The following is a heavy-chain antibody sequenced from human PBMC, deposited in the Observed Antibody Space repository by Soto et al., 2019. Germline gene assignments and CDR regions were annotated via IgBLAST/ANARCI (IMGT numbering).Heavy chain of an antibody. D-gene: IGHD6-13*01. J-gene: IGHJ4*02. CDR2: IWYDGSNK. V-gene: IGHV3-33*01. CDR3: ARDESQVAAGLLADY. Sequence: GGSLRLSCAASGFTFSSYGMHWVRQAPGKGLEWVAVIWYDGSNKYYADSVKGRFTISRDNSKNTLYLQMNSLRAEDTAVYYCARDESQVAAGLLADYWGQGTLVTVSS. CDR1: GFTFSSYG.